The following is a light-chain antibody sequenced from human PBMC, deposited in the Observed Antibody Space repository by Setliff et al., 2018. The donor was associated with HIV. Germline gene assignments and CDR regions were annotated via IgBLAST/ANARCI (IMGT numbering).Light chain of an antibody. J-gene: IGLJ1*01. CDR3: CSYAGTSTYV. CDR2: EVS. V-gene: IGLV2-23*02. CDR1: SSDVGSYNL. Sequence: SVLTQPASVSGSPGQLITISCTGPSSDVGSYNLVSWYQQHPGKAPKLMICEVSKRPSGVSNRFSGSKSGNTASLTISGLQAEDEADYYCCSYAGTSTYVFGTGTKVTVL.